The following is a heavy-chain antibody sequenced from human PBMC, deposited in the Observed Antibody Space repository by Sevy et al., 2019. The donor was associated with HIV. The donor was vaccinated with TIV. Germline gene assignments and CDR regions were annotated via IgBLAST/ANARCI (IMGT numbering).Heavy chain of an antibody. CDR1: GFTFSSYG. D-gene: IGHD1-26*01. CDR2: IWNDGTIR. V-gene: IGHV3-33*01. Sequence: GGSLRLSCAASGFTFSSYGMHWARQAPGKGLEWLGTIWNDGTIRYYADSVKGRFAISRDNSKNTMYLQMNSLRAEDTAVYSCARESGSNWYFDLWGRGTLVTVSS. J-gene: IGHJ2*01. CDR3: ARESGSNWYFDL.